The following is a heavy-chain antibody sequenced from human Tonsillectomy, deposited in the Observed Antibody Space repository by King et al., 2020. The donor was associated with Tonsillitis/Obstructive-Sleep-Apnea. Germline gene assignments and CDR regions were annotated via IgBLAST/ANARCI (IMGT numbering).Heavy chain of an antibody. Sequence: LQLVQSGGGLVQPGGSLRLSCVTSGFTFSSYEMNWVRQAPGKGLEWVSYISRSDNTIHDADSVKGRFTISRDNAKNSVFLQMNSLRVVDTAVYYCARRVPYYGMDVWGQGTTVTVSS. CDR2: ISRSDNTI. D-gene: IGHD4/OR15-4a*01. CDR1: GFTFSSYE. CDR3: ARRVPYYGMDV. J-gene: IGHJ6*02. V-gene: IGHV3-48*03.